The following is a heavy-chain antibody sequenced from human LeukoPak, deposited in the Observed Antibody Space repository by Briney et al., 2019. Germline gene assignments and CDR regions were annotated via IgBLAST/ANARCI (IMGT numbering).Heavy chain of an antibody. D-gene: IGHD4-11*01. Sequence: SETLSLTRTVSGGSISSSSYYWGWIRQPPGKGLEWIGSIFYSGSTYYNQSLKSRVTISVDTSKNQISLQLSSVTAADTAVYYCARAPGSAYTAYYFDYWGKGTLVTVSS. CDR3: ARAPGSAYTAYYFDY. CDR1: GGSISSSSYY. V-gene: IGHV4-39*07. CDR2: IFYSGST. J-gene: IGHJ4*02.